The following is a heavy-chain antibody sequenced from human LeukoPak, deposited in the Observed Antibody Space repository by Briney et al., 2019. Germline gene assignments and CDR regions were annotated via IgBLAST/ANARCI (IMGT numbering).Heavy chain of an antibody. CDR2: IYTSGST. Sequence: SETLSLTCTVSGGSISSYYWSWIRQPPGKGLEWIGYIYTSGSTNYNPSLKSRVTISVDTSKNQFSLKLSSVTAADTAVYYCAREGLVRGVMEGGWGQGTLVTVSS. D-gene: IGHD3-10*01. V-gene: IGHV4-4*09. CDR1: GGSISSYY. CDR3: AREGLVRGVMEGG. J-gene: IGHJ4*02.